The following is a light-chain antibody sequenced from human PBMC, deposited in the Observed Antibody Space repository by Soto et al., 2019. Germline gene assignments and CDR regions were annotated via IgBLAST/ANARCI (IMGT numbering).Light chain of an antibody. CDR2: YDN. V-gene: IGLV1-44*01. CDR3: AAWDDSLNGRV. J-gene: IGLJ1*01. Sequence: QSVLTQPPSASGTPGQRGTISCSGSNSNIGSNTVNWYQQLPGTAPKLLIYYDNLRPSGVPNRISGSKSGNSASLAISGLQSDDEADYYCAAWDDSLNGRVFGTGTKLTVL. CDR1: NSNIGSNT.